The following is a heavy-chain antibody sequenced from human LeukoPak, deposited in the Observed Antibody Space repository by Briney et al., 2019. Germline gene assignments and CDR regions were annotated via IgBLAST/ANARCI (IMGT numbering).Heavy chain of an antibody. CDR2: IYYTGNT. D-gene: IGHD3-22*01. CDR3: ARGLGSGYYYVDYFDS. Sequence: SQTLSLTCAVSGDSISNGGYSWSWIRQPPGRGLEWIGYIYYTGNTYSNPSLKSRVTISVDTSKNQFSLELTSVTAADTAVYYCARGLGSGYYYVDYFDSWGQGTPVTVSS. CDR1: GDSISNGGYS. J-gene: IGHJ4*02. V-gene: IGHV4-30-4*07.